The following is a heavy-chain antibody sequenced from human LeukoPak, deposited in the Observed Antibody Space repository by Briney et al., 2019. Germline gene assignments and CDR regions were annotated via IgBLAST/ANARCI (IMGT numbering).Heavy chain of an antibody. V-gene: IGHV4-61*02. J-gene: IGHJ5*02. D-gene: IGHD3-10*01. CDR3: ARGPFTMLRGADNWFDP. CDR1: GGSISSGSYY. Sequence: SETLSLTCTVSGGSISSGSYYWSWIRQPAGKGLEWIGRIYTSGSTDYNPSLKSRVTISVDTSKNQFSLKLSSVTAADTAVYYCARGPFTMLRGADNWFDPWGQGTLVTVSS. CDR2: IYTSGST.